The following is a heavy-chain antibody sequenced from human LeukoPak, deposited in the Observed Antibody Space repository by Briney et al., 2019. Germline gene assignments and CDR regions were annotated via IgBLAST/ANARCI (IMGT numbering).Heavy chain of an antibody. J-gene: IGHJ4*02. CDR3: ALIAAAGTPFDY. CDR1: GFTFSSYW. CDR2: INSDGSST. D-gene: IGHD6-13*01. Sequence: GGSLRLSCAASGFTFSSYWMHWVRQAPGKGLVWVSRINSDGSSTSYADSVKGRFTISRDNAKNTLYLQMNSLRAEDTAVYYCALIAAAGTPFDYWGQGTLVTVSP. V-gene: IGHV3-74*01.